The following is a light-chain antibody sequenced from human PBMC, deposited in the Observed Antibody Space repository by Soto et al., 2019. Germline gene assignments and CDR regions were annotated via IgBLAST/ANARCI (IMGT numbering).Light chain of an antibody. CDR1: QSVSSNH. CDR3: QQRSNWPLT. V-gene: IGKV3D-20*02. J-gene: IGKJ4*01. CDR2: GAS. Sequence: EIVLTQSPGTLSLSPGEGATLSCRASQSVSSNHLAWYQQKPGQAPRLLIFGASSRASGIPARFSGRGSGTDFTLTISSLEPEDFAVYYCQQRSNWPLTFGGGTKVEIK.